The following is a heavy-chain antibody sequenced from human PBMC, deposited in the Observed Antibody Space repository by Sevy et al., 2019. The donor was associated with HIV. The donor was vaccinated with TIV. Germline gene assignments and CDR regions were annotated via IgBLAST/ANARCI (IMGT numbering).Heavy chain of an antibody. CDR2: INWNGGST. CDR1: GFTFDDYG. V-gene: IGHV3-20*04. CDR3: ARVASAGSGSYYDDAFDI. D-gene: IGHD3-10*01. Sequence: GGSLRLSCAASGFTFDDYGMSWVRQAPGKGLEWASGINWNGGSTGCADSVKGRFTISRDNAKNSLYLQMNSLRAEDTALYYCARVASAGSGSYYDDAFDIWGQGTMVTVSS. J-gene: IGHJ3*02.